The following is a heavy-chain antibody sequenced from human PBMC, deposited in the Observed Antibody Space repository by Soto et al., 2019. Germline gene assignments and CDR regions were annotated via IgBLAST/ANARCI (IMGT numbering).Heavy chain of an antibody. Sequence: SETLSLTCSVSGDSISTYYWSWIRQPPGKGLEWIGYIYYSGSTNYNPSLKSRVIISVDTSKNQFSLKLTSVTAADTAVYYCARITSPWGQGPLVTVSS. J-gene: IGHJ5*02. CDR1: GDSISTYY. CDR3: ARITSP. CDR2: IYYSGST. D-gene: IGHD3-10*01. V-gene: IGHV4-59*01.